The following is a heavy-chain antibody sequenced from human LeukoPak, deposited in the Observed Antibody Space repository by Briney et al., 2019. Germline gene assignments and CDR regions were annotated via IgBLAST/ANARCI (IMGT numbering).Heavy chain of an antibody. CDR2: ISSSGTIE. Sequence: LSLTCAVYGGSFSGYYWSWIRQPPGKGLEWVSYISSSGTIEFYADSVKGRFAISRENGKNALYLQMNSLRAEDTAVYYCARDSGRYCTIDSCYTDFDYWGRGTLVSVSS. D-gene: IGHD2-2*02. CDR3: ARDSGRYCTIDSCYTDFDY. CDR1: GGSFSGYY. J-gene: IGHJ4*01. V-gene: IGHV3-11*04.